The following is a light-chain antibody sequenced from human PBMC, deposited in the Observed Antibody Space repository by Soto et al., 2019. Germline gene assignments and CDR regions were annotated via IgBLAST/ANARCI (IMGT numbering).Light chain of an antibody. CDR2: ANS. Sequence: QSVLTQPPSASGTPGQRVTISCTGSSSNIGAGYDVHWYQQLPGTAPKLLIYANSNRPSGVPGRFSGSKSGDTASLTISGLQAEDEADYYCSSFTSRFTFVFGTGTKVTVL. V-gene: IGLV1-40*01. CDR1: SSNIGAGYD. J-gene: IGLJ1*01. CDR3: SSFTSRFTFV.